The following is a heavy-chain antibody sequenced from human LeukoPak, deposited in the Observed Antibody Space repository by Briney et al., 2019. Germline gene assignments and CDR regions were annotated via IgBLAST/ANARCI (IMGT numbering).Heavy chain of an antibody. CDR1: GGTISSYY. CDR3: ARGTTGLYYYYYMDV. J-gene: IGHJ6*03. CDR2: IYTSGST. Sequence: KTSETLSLTCTVSGGTISSYYWSWIRQPAGKGLEWIGRIYTSGSTNYNPSLKSRVTMSVDTSKNQFSLKLSSVTAADTAVYYCARGTTGLYYYYYMDVWGKGTTVTVSS. V-gene: IGHV4-4*07. D-gene: IGHD1-1*01.